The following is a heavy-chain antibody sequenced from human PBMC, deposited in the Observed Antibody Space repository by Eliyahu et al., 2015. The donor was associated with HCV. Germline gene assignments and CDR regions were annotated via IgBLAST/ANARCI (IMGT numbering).Heavy chain of an antibody. CDR2: IWYDGSNK. Sequence: QVQLVESGGGVVRPGGSLRLSXAASGFTFSSYGMHWVRQAPGKGLEWVAVIWYDGSNKYYADSVKGRFAISRDNSKNTLFLQMSSLRVEDTAVYYCATSMVYAVIDYWGQGALVTVSS. J-gene: IGHJ4*02. CDR3: ATSMVYAVIDY. CDR1: GFTFSSYG. D-gene: IGHD2-8*01. V-gene: IGHV3-33*01.